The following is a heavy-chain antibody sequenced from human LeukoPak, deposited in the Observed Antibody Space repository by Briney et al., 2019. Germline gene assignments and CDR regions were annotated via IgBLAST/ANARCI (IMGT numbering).Heavy chain of an antibody. CDR1: GFTFSFYS. CDR3: ARVHRGYSYGRLDY. D-gene: IGHD5-18*01. Sequence: GGSLILSCAASGFTFSFYSMNWVRQAPGKGLEWVSYISSSDNTIHYADSVKGRFTISRDNAKNSLYLEMNSLRDEDTAVYYCARVHRGYSYGRLDYWGQGTLVTVSS. V-gene: IGHV3-48*02. CDR2: ISSSDNTI. J-gene: IGHJ4*02.